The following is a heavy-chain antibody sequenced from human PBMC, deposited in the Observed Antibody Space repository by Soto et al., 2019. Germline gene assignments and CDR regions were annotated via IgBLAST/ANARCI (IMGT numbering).Heavy chain of an antibody. CDR3: ARRARPDFYYMDV. CDR2: ISSNGVGT. V-gene: IGHV3-64*01. J-gene: IGHJ6*03. Sequence: EVQLAESGGGLAQPGGSLRLSCEASGFTLSGYAMDWVRQAPGKGLEYVSGISSNGVGTYYANSVQGRFTISRDNSKNTVYLQMGSLRPDDMAVYYCARRARPDFYYMDVWGKGTTVTVS. CDR1: GFTLSGYA. D-gene: IGHD6-6*01.